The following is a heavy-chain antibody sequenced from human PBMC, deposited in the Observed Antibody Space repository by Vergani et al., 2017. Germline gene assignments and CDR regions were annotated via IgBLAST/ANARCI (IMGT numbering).Heavy chain of an antibody. D-gene: IGHD3-22*01. CDR3: AKERKRAYYDDSSGYYYPYYFDY. CDR1: GFTFSSYG. Sequence: QVQLVESGGGVVQPGRSLRLSCAASGFTFSSYGMHWVRQAPGKGLEWVAVISYDGSNKYYADSVKGRFTISRDNSKNTLYLQMNSLRAEDTAVYYCAKERKRAYYDDSSGYYYPYYFDYWGQGTLVTVSS. CDR2: ISYDGSNK. J-gene: IGHJ4*02. V-gene: IGHV3-30*18.